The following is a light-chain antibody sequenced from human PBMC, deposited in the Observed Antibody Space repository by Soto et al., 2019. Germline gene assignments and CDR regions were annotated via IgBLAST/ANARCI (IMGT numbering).Light chain of an antibody. J-gene: IGLJ1*01. CDR1: SSDIGGYNY. CDR3: SSFTGGSTPC. V-gene: IGLV2-14*01. Sequence: ALTQPASVSGSPGQSITISCTGTSSDIGGYNYVSWYQHHPGKAPKLIIYEVTNRPSGVSHRFSGSKSGNTASLTISGLQAEDEADYYCSSFTGGSTPCLGSGTKVTV. CDR2: EVT.